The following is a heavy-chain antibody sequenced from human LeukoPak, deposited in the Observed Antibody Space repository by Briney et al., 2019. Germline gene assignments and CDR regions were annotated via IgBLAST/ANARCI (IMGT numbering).Heavy chain of an antibody. CDR3: ARGHYYFDY. V-gene: IGHV4-4*08. Sequence: SETLSLTCSVSGGSISSNYWSWFRQPPGKGLEWIGYISYSGSTNSGKSTNYNPSLKSRVTVSVDTSKNQFSLKLSSVTAAGTAVYYCARGHYYFDYWGQGTLVTVSS. J-gene: IGHJ4*02. CDR1: GGSISSNY. CDR2: ISYSGSTNSGKST.